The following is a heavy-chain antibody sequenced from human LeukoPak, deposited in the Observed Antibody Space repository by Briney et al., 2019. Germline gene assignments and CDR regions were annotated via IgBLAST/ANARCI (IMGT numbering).Heavy chain of an antibody. Sequence: SETLSLTCAVYGESFSGYYWNWIRQPPGKGLEWIGEINDSGSTNYNPSLKSRLTMSVDTSKNQFSLKLSSVTAADTAVYYCARGGRWLQAFDYWGQGTLVTVSS. CDR3: ARGGRWLQAFDY. CDR1: GESFSGYY. J-gene: IGHJ4*02. CDR2: INDSGST. V-gene: IGHV4-34*01. D-gene: IGHD5-24*01.